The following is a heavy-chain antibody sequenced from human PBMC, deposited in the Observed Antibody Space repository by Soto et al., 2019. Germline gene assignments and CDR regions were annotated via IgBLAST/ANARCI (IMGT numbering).Heavy chain of an antibody. CDR3: ARGRGIAVAGKGSELYFDY. J-gene: IGHJ4*02. D-gene: IGHD6-19*01. CDR1: GGSFSGYY. Sequence: ASETLSLTCAVYGGSFSGYYWSWIRQPPGKGLEWIGEINHSGSTNYNPSLKSRVTISVDTSKNQFSLKLSSVTAADTAVYYCARGRGIAVAGKGSELYFDYWGQGTLVTVSS. CDR2: INHSGST. V-gene: IGHV4-34*01.